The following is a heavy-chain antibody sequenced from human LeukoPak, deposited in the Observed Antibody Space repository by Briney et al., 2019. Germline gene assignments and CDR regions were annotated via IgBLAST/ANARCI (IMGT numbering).Heavy chain of an antibody. V-gene: IGHV3-9*01. CDR3: VKSTSGEIIVVPAFDY. CDR1: GFTFDDYA. D-gene: IGHD2-2*01. CDR2: ISWNSYNI. Sequence: PGGSLRLSCAVSGFTFDDYAVHWVRQAPGKGLEWVSSISWNSYNIAYADSVKGRFTISRDNAKNSLYLQMNSLRVEDTALYYCVKSTSGEIIVVPAFDYWGQGTLVTVSS. J-gene: IGHJ4*02.